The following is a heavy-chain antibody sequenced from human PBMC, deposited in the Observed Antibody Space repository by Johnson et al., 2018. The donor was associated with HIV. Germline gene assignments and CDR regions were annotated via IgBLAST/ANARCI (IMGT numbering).Heavy chain of an antibody. Sequence: MLLVESGGGLVQPWGSLRLSCAASGITVGTNYMSWVRQAPGKGLEWVSVIFSVGDVYYADSATGRFPISRDNSKNTLYLHMSSLRAEDTALYYCARGSFIAVTLSDAFDIWGQGTVVTVSS. J-gene: IGHJ3*02. CDR3: ARGSFIAVTLSDAFDI. D-gene: IGHD6-19*01. V-gene: IGHV3-66*02. CDR2: IFSVGDV. CDR1: GITVGTNY.